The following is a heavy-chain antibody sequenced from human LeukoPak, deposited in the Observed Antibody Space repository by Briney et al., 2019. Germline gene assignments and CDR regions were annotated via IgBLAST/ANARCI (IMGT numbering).Heavy chain of an antibody. Sequence: GGSLRLSCAASGFTFSTYSMNWVRLAPGKGLEWVSVIGATSKYVYYADSVKGRFTIARDNAKNSVYLEMNSLRADDTAVYYCARSARLMKGVVEVTALDDWGQGTLVTVSS. V-gene: IGHV3-21*01. CDR3: ARSARLMKGVVEVTALDD. J-gene: IGHJ4*02. D-gene: IGHD3-3*01. CDR2: IGATSKYV. CDR1: GFTFSTYS.